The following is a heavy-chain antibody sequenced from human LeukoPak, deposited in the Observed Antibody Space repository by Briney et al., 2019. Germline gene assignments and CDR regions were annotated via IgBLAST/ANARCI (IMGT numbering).Heavy chain of an antibody. J-gene: IGHJ2*01. Sequence: PGGSLRLSCAASGFTFSSYAMSWVRQAPGKGLEWVSAISGSGGSTYYADSVKGRFTISSDNSKNTLYLQMNSLRVEDTAVYYCAKDRLTATRYWSFDLWGRGTLVSVSS. CDR2: ISGSGGST. CDR1: GFTFSSYA. V-gene: IGHV3-23*01. CDR3: AKDRLTATRYWSFDL. D-gene: IGHD4-17*01.